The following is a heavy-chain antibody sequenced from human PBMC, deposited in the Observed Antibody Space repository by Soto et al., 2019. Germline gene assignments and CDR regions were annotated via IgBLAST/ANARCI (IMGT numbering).Heavy chain of an antibody. CDR1: GGSISSSSYY. Sequence: QLQLQESGPGLVKPSETLSLTYTVSGGSISSSSYYWGWIRQPPGKGLGWIGSIYYSGSTYYNPSLKSRVTISVDTSKNQFSLKLSSVTAADTAVYYCARPLYYYDSSGYYLDAFDIWGQGTMVTVSS. J-gene: IGHJ3*02. CDR2: IYYSGST. V-gene: IGHV4-39*01. CDR3: ARPLYYYDSSGYYLDAFDI. D-gene: IGHD3-22*01.